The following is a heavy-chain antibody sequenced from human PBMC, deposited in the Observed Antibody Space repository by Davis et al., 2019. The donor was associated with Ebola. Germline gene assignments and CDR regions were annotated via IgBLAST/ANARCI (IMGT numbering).Heavy chain of an antibody. Sequence: GESLKISCAASGFTFSGSAMHWVRQASGKGLEWVGRIRSKANSYATAYAASLKGRFTISRDDSKNTAYLQMNSLRAEDTAVYYCAKVRRRLYDILTGFDYWGQGTLVTVSS. CDR2: IRSKANSYAT. CDR3: AKVRRRLYDILTGFDY. V-gene: IGHV3-73*01. CDR1: GFTFSGSA. D-gene: IGHD3-9*01. J-gene: IGHJ4*02.